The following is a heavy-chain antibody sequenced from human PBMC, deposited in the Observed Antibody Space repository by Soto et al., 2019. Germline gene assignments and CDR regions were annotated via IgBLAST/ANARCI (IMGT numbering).Heavy chain of an antibody. CDR3: AKDRRDCIITPCYYFYVIAV. Sequence: EVQLLESGGGLVQPGGSLGLTCAASGFTFAGYVMSWVRKAPGKGLEWVSSISGSGGGIYYADSVKGRFTISRDNSKNTLHVQMDSLRADDTAVYYGAKDRRDCIITPCYYFYVIAVWCQGTTVTVSS. D-gene: IGHD3-16*01. J-gene: IGHJ6*02. CDR2: ISGSGGGI. CDR1: GFTFAGYV. V-gene: IGHV3-23*01.